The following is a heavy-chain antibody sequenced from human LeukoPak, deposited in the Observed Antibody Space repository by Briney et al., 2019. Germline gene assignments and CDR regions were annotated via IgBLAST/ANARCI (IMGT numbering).Heavy chain of an antibody. V-gene: IGHV3-20*04. D-gene: IGHD6-19*01. J-gene: IGHJ4*02. CDR3: ARIRSAGWYFVGADF. CDR1: GFKFDDFG. CDR2: INWNGVST. Sequence: GGPLRLSCAASGFKFDDFGMSWVRQRPGKNLEWVSSINWNGVSTGYGDSVKDRFTISRDNAKNSLYVQMNTLRAEDTAVYFCARIRSAGWYFVGADFWGQGVLVTVSS.